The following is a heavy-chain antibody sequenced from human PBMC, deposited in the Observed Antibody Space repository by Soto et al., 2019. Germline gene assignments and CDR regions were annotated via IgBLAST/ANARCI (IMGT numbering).Heavy chain of an antibody. V-gene: IGHV3-30*18. CDR3: AKDQASGQGSFDS. Sequence: VKLVESGGGVVQPGGSLRLSCAASGFTFNIYGMHWVRQAPDKGLEWVALISYDGSNQYYADSVKGRFTISIDNSKNTLFLQMNSLRADDTAVYYCAKDQASGQGSFDSWGQGTLVTVSP. CDR2: ISYDGSNQ. J-gene: IGHJ4*02. CDR1: GFTFNIYG.